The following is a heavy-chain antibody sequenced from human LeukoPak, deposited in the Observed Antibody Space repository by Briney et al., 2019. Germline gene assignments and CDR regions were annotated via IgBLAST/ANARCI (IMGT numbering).Heavy chain of an antibody. CDR3: SRLRGYSYGYADY. CDR1: GFTFSSYA. Sequence: GGSLRLSCAASGFTFSSYAMHWVRQAPGKGLERVAVISYDGSNKYYADSVKGRFTISRDNSKNTLYLQMNSLRAEDTAVYYCSRLRGYSYGYADYWGQGTLVTVSS. D-gene: IGHD5-18*01. V-gene: IGHV3-30-3*01. J-gene: IGHJ4*02. CDR2: ISYDGSNK.